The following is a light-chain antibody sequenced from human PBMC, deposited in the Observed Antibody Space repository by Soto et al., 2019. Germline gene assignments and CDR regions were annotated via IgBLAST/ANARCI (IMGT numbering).Light chain of an antibody. Sequence: DIQMTQSPSVVSASVGDRVTNSCRTSQDITNYLLWFQQKPGKVPERLIYGATNLQSGVPSRFSGSGSGTEFTLTISSLQPEDFATYYCLQHNRYPWTFGQGTKVDIK. CDR3: LQHNRYPWT. J-gene: IGKJ1*01. CDR2: GAT. V-gene: IGKV1-17*03. CDR1: QDITNY.